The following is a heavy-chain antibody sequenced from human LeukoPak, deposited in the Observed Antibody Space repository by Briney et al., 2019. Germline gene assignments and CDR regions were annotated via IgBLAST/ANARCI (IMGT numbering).Heavy chain of an antibody. J-gene: IGHJ4*02. D-gene: IGHD6-13*01. CDR2: IYYSGST. CDR3: ARPIIAAAGPFDY. V-gene: IGHV4-39*01. CDR1: GCYISSSSYY. Sequence: SETLSLTCTVSGCYISSSSYYWGWIRQPPGKGLEWIGSIYYSGSTYYNPSLKSRVTISVDTSKNQFSLKLSSVTAADTAVYYCARPIIAAAGPFDYWGQGTLVTVSS.